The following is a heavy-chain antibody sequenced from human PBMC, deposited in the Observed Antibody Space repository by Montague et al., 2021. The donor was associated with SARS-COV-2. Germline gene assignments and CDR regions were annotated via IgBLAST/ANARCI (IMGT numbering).Heavy chain of an antibody. CDR1: GDSISGFY. V-gene: IGHV4-59*13. CDR2: IYYSGIT. D-gene: IGHD6-13*01. CDR3: ARGVVAAPDTSDY. J-gene: IGHJ4*02. Sequence: SETLSLTCTVSGDSISGFYWNWIRQPPGKGLEWIGKIYYSGITNXNPSLKSRATISVDTSKNQFSLKLISVTAADTALYYCARGVVAAPDTSDYWGQGTLVTVSS.